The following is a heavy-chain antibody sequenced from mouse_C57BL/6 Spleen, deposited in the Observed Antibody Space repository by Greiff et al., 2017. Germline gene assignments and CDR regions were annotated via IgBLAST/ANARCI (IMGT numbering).Heavy chain of an antibody. CDR1: GYTFNSYW. V-gene: IGHV1-69*01. CDR2: IDPSDSYT. D-gene: IGHD1-1*01. Sequence: QVQLQQPGAELVMPGASVKLSCKASGYTFNSYWMHWVKQRPGQGLEWIGEIDPSDSYTNYNQKFKGKSTLTVDKSYSTAYMQLSSLTSEDSAVYYCARYGSTFYSMDYWGQGTSVTVSS. J-gene: IGHJ4*01. CDR3: ARYGSTFYSMDY.